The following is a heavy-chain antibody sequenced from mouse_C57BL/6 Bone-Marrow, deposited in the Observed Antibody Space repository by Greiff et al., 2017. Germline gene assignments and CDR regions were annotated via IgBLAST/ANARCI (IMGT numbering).Heavy chain of an antibody. J-gene: IGHJ1*03. CDR3: ARKEITTALDWYFDV. Sequence: EVKLMESGGGLVKPGGSLKLSCAASGFTFSDYGMHWVRQAPEKGLEWVAYISSGSSTIYYADTVKGRFTISRDNAKNTLFLQMTSLRSEDTAMYYCARKEITTALDWYFDVWGTGTTVTVSS. CDR2: ISSGSSTI. CDR1: GFTFSDYG. D-gene: IGHD1-2*01. V-gene: IGHV5-17*01.